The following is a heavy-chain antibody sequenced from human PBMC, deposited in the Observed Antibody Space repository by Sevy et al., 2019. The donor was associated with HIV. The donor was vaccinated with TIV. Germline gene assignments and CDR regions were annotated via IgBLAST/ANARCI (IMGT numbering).Heavy chain of an antibody. J-gene: IGHJ5*02. CDR3: AKSDTSKGSHL. Sequence: GGSLRLSCAASGFTFSNYVMSWVRQAPGKGLEWVSAISGSGGSTCYADSVKGRFTISRDNSENTLYLQMNSLGAEDTALYYCAKSDTSKGSHLWGQGTEVTVSS. CDR2: ISGSGGST. CDR1: GFTFSNYV. D-gene: IGHD3-10*01. V-gene: IGHV3-23*01.